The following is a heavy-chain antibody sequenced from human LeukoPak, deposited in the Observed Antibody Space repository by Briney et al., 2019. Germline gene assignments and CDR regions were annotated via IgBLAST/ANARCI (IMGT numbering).Heavy chain of an antibody. V-gene: IGHV4-59*01. J-gene: IGHJ4*02. CDR2: IYYSETT. CDR1: GGSISTYY. Sequence: SETLSLTCTVSGGSISTYYWSWIRQPPGKGLEWIGFIYYSETTSYSPSLKSRATIAVDTSKNQFSLNLSSVTAADTAVYYCARAPYYHGSSGYYYGYFDYWGQGTLVTVSS. CDR3: ARAPYYHGSSGYYYGYFDY. D-gene: IGHD3-22*01.